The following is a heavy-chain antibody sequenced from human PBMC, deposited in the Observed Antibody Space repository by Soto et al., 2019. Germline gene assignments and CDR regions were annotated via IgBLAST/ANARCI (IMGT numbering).Heavy chain of an antibody. D-gene: IGHD4-4*01. CDR2: ISGSGGST. CDR1: GFTFSSYA. Sequence: EVQLLESGGGLVQPGGSLRLSCAASGFTFSSYAMYWVRQAPGKGLEWVSDISGSGGSTYYPDSVKGRFTISRDNSKHTLYLQMNSLRAEDTDVSYCAKDESRRNRRYFDLWGRGTLVTVSS. J-gene: IGHJ2*01. V-gene: IGHV3-23*01. CDR3: AKDESRRNRRYFDL.